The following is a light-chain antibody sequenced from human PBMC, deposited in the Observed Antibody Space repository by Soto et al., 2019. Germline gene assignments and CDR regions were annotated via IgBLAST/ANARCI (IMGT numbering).Light chain of an antibody. Sequence: SYELTQPPSVSVAPGKTARITCGGTNIRSKSVHWYQQKPGQAPVLVIYYDSDRPSGIPERFSGSNSGNTATLTISRVDAGDEAAYYCQVWDSSSDHVVFGGGTKLTVL. CDR2: YDS. J-gene: IGLJ2*01. CDR3: QVWDSSSDHVV. V-gene: IGLV3-21*04. CDR1: NIRSKS.